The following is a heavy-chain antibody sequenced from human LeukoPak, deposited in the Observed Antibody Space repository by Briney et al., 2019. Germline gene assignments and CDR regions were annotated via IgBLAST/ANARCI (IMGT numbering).Heavy chain of an antibody. V-gene: IGHV3-74*01. CDR2: INSDGSST. CDR3: ARDFGGLELWLSPDY. CDR1: GFTFSSYW. D-gene: IGHD5-18*01. Sequence: GGSLRLSCAASGFTFSSYWMHWVRQAPGKGLVWVSRINSDGSSTSYADSVKGRFTISGDNAKNTLYLQMDSLRAEDTAVYYCARDFGGLELWLSPDYWGQGTLVTVSS. J-gene: IGHJ4*02.